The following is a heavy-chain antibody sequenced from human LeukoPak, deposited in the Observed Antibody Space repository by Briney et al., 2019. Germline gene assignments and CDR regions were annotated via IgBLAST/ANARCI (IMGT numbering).Heavy chain of an antibody. V-gene: IGHV4-59*01. CDR2: IYYSGST. CDR1: GGSISSYY. D-gene: IGHD6-13*01. Sequence: SETLSLTCTVSGGSISSYYWSCIRQPPGKGLEWIGYIYYSGSTNYNPSLKSRVTISVDTSKNQFSLKLSSVTAADTAVYYCARVWETYSSSWDYFDYWGQGTLVTVSS. CDR3: ARVWETYSSSWDYFDY. J-gene: IGHJ4*02.